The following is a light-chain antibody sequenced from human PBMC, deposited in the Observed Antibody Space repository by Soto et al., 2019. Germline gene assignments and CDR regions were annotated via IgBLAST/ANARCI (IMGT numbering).Light chain of an antibody. CDR1: DSNIGSKY. V-gene: IGLV1-47*01. CDR2: RNN. J-gene: IGLJ2*01. CDR3: VAWDSSLGGPA. Sequence: QSVLTQPPSASATPGQRVTISCSGSDSNIGSKYVYWYQQLPGTAPKLLMYRNNQRPSGVPDRFSGSKTGTSASLAINGLRSEDEADYYCVAWDSSLGGPAFGGGTKLTVL.